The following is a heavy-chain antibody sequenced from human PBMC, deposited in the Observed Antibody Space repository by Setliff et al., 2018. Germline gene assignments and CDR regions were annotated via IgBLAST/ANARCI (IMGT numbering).Heavy chain of an antibody. D-gene: IGHD3-10*01. Sequence: SETLSLTCTVSGYSIGSGHYWGWIRQPPGKGLEWIGRIYISGSANYSPSLKSRVTMSVDTSQNQFSLKLSSVTAADTAVYYCARWGPYGSGSYPPFDYWGQGALVTVSS. V-gene: IGHV4-38-2*02. CDR3: ARWGPYGSGSYPPFDY. CDR1: GYSIGSGHY. J-gene: IGHJ4*02. CDR2: IYISGSA.